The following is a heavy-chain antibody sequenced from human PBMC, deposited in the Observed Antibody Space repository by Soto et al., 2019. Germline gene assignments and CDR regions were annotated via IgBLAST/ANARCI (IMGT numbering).Heavy chain of an antibody. V-gene: IGHV3-30-3*01. D-gene: IGHD1-26*01. CDR2: ISYDGSNK. CDR3: ARDSGQWERHPSFDY. J-gene: IGHJ4*02. CDR1: GFTFSRYA. Sequence: GGSLRPSCAASGFTFSRYAMHWGRQAPGKGLEWVAVISYDGSNKYYADSVKGRFTISRDNSKNTLYLQMNSLRAEDTAVYYCARDSGQWERHPSFDYLGQGALVTVSS.